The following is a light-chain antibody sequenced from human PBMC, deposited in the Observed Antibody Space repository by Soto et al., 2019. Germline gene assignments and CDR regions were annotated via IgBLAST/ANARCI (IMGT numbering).Light chain of an antibody. J-gene: IGKJ1*01. CDR3: QQYVSSPRT. Sequence: EIVLTQSPGTLSLSPGERATLSCRASQSVSSSYLAWYQQRPGQAPRLLIYGASSRATGIPDRFSGSGSGTDFTLIISRLEPEDFAVYYCQQYVSSPRTFGQGTKWISN. V-gene: IGKV3-20*01. CDR2: GAS. CDR1: QSVSSSY.